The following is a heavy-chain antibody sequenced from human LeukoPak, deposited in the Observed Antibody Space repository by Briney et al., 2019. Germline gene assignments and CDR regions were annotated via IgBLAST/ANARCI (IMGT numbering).Heavy chain of an antibody. CDR3: ARGVEPLAANTLAY. CDR2: ISGSGGST. CDR1: RFTFSSYA. D-gene: IGHD1-14*01. J-gene: IGHJ4*02. V-gene: IGHV3-23*01. Sequence: GGSLRLSCVASRFTFSSYAMSWVRQAPGKGLEWVSGISGSGGSTYYADSVKGRFTISRDNSKNTVYLQMNSLRDEDTAVYYCARGVEPLAANTLAYWGQGTLVTVSS.